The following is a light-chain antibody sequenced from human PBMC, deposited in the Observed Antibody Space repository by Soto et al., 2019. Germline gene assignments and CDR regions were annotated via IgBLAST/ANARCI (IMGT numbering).Light chain of an antibody. CDR1: QSINNL. Sequence: VPITRSPPNLPTCIVNRASITCRASQSINNLLAWYQQKPGKAPKFLIYDVSTLESGVPSRFSGSGSGTEFTLTISSLQPEDFATYYCQQYDSYPLTFGGGTKVDIK. V-gene: IGKV1-5*01. CDR2: DVS. CDR3: QQYDSYPLT. J-gene: IGKJ4*01.